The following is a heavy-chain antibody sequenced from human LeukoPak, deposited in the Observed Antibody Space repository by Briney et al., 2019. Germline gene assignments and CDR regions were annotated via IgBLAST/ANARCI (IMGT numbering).Heavy chain of an antibody. CDR2: ISYDGSNK. V-gene: IGHV3-30*18. CDR3: AKEPNYYGSGSYTGDY. D-gene: IGHD3-10*01. CDR1: GFTFSSYG. Sequence: GGSLRLSCAASGFTFSSYGMHWVRQAPGKGLEWVAVISYDGSNKYYADSVKGRFTISRDNSKNTLYLQMNSLRAGDTAVYYCAKEPNYYGSGSYTGDYWGQGTLVTVSS. J-gene: IGHJ4*02.